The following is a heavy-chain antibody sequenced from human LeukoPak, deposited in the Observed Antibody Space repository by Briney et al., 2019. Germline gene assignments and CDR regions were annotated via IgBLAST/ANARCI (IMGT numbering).Heavy chain of an antibody. D-gene: IGHD6-13*01. CDR3: ARSSGGRSWELPEIGMDV. V-gene: IGHV1-69*02. CDR2: IIPILGRA. J-gene: IGHJ6*02. CDR1: RRTFSSYS. Sequence: SVTVSCIASRRTFSSYSISWERQAAGQGLEWMGMIIPILGRANYAEKFQGRVTLSADKFTSTAYMELSSLRSEDTAVYYCARSSGGRSWELPEIGMDVWGQGTTVTVSS.